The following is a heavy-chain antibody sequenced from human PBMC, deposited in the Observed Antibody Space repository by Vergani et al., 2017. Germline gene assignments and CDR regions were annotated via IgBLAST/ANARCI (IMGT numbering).Heavy chain of an antibody. V-gene: IGHV1-3*01. CDR1: GYTFTSYA. CDR2: INAGNGNT. Sequence: QVQLVQSGAEVKKPGASVKVSCKASGYTFTSYAMHWVRQAPGQRLEWMGWINAGNGNTKYSQKFQGRVTITRDTSASTAYMELSSLRSEDTAVYYCARDDWGPRTPNWYFDLWGRGTLVTVSS. CDR3: ARDDWGPRTPNWYFDL. J-gene: IGHJ2*01. D-gene: IGHD7-27*01.